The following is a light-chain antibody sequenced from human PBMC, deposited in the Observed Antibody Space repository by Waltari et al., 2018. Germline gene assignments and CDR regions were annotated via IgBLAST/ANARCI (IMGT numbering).Light chain of an antibody. J-gene: IGKJ1*01. Sequence: EVVMTQSPATLSVSPGERASLSCRASQSINTNLAWYQQKPGQAPRLLMYGASTRATGIPARFSGSGSGTEFTLTISSLQSEEFAVYYCQNYNNWPPWTFGQGTKVEIK. CDR1: QSINTN. CDR3: QNYNNWPPWT. V-gene: IGKV3-15*01. CDR2: GAS.